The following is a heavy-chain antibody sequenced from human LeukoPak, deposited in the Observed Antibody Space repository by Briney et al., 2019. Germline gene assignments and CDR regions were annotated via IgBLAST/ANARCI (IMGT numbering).Heavy chain of an antibody. CDR3: AREPTYSSSWYTNCDY. CDR2: ISISTSSI. J-gene: IGHJ4*02. Sequence: PGGSLRLSCAASGFTVSSNYMSWVRQAPGKGLEWVSYISISTSSIYYADSVKGRFTISRDNAKNSLYLQMNSLRAEDTAVYYCAREPTYSSSWYTNCDYWGQGTLVTVSS. V-gene: IGHV3-48*01. CDR1: GFTVSSNY. D-gene: IGHD6-13*01.